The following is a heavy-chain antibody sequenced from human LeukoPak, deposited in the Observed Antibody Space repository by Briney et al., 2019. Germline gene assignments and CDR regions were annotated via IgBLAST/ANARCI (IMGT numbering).Heavy chain of an antibody. CDR2: IYYSGST. CDR3: ARIKSSSGWYGAFDI. V-gene: IGHV4-59*01. D-gene: IGHD6-19*01. Sequence: PSETLSLTCTVSGGSISSYYWSWIRQPPGKGLEWIGYIYYSGSTNYNPSLKSRVTISVDTSKNQFSLKLSPVTAADTAVYYCARIKSSSGWYGAFDIWGQGTMVTVSS. CDR1: GGSISSYY. J-gene: IGHJ3*02.